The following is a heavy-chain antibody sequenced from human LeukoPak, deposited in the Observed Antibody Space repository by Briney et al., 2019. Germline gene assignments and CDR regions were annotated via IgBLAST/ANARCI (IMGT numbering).Heavy chain of an antibody. V-gene: IGHV3-7*01. J-gene: IGHJ5*02. CDR2: LNPDGSHK. CDR3: ARDAYDDSSES. CDR1: GFTFNSYW. Sequence: GGSLRLSCAASGFTFNSYWTTWVRQAPGKGLEWVANLNPDGSHKFYADSVKGRFTISRDNAENSVFLQMNSLRAEDTAFYYCARDAYDDSSESWGQGTLVTVSS. D-gene: IGHD3-3*01.